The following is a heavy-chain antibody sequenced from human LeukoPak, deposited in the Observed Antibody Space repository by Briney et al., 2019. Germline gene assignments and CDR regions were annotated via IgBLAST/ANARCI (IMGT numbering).Heavy chain of an antibody. CDR3: ARENAAAGPKNDY. V-gene: IGHV3-21*01. CDR1: GFTFSSYS. CDR2: ISSSSSYI. J-gene: IGHJ4*02. D-gene: IGHD6-13*01. Sequence: GGSLRLSCAASGFTFSSYSMNWVRQAPGNGLEWVSSISSSSSYIYYADSVKGRFTISRDNAKNSLYLQMNSLRAEDTAVYYCARENAAAGPKNDYWGQGTLVTVSS.